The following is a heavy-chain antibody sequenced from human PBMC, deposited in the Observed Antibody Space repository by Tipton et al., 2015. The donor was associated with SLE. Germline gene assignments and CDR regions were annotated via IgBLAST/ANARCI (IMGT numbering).Heavy chain of an antibody. CDR1: GGSMNNGRYY. J-gene: IGHJ6*02. CDR2: IYYSGST. CDR3: ARGQGGYCTSSSCYYYYGMDV. V-gene: IGHV4-39*01. Sequence: TLSLTCSVSGGSMNNGRYYWGWLRQPPGKDLEWIGSIYYSGSTYSNPSLKSRVTISLDTSTNQFSLNLKSVTAADTAMYFCARGQGGYCTSSSCYYYYGMDVWGPGTPVTVSS. D-gene: IGHD2-8*01.